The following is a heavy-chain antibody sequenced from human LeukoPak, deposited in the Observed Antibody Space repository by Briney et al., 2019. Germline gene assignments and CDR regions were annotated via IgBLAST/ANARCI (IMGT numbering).Heavy chain of an antibody. CDR1: GGSISSGDYY. D-gene: IGHD3-16*02. CDR2: IYYSGST. Sequence: SETLSLTCTVSGGSISSGDYYWSWIRQPPGKGLEWIGDIYYSGSTYYNPSLKSRVTISVDTSKNQFSLKLSSVTAADTAVYFSARSVMIAFGGVIVMGGFDYWGQGTLVTVSS. J-gene: IGHJ4*02. CDR3: ARSVMIAFGGVIVMGGFDY. V-gene: IGHV4-30-4*01.